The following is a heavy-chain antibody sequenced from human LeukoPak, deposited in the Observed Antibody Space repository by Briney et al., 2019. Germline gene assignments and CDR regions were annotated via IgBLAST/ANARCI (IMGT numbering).Heavy chain of an antibody. J-gene: IGHJ4*02. V-gene: IGHV4-30-2*01. CDR2: IYRSGST. CDR3: ARERGRAYYFDY. CDR1: GGSINSGGYS. D-gene: IGHD3-10*01. Sequence: SETLSLTCSVSGGSINSGGYSGSWIRQPPGKGLEWIGDIYRSGSTFYNLALQRRLNISLDRSKNELSLTLTSVTAADTAVYYCARERGRAYYFDYWGRGILVIVSS.